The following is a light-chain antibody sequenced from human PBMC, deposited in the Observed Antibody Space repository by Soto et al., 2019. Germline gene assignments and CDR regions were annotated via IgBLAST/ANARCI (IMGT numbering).Light chain of an antibody. Sequence: DIQMTQSPSTLSASVGDRVTITCRASQSISSWLAWYQQKTGKAPKLLIYDASSLESGVPSRFSGSCSDTEFTLSINNLQPDDFATYHCQQYNRYSLTFGGGTKVDIK. CDR1: QSISSW. V-gene: IGKV1-5*01. CDR3: QQYNRYSLT. CDR2: DAS. J-gene: IGKJ4*01.